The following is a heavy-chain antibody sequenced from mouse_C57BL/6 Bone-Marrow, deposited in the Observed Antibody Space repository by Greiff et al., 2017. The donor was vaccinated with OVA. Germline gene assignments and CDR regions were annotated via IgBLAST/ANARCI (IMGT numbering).Heavy chain of an antibody. J-gene: IGHJ4*01. V-gene: IGHV1-15*01. CDR3: TRWNSRYAMDY. CDR2: IDPETGGT. Sequence: QVQLKESGAELVRPGASVTLSCKASGYTFTDYEMHWVKQTPVHGLEWIGAIDPETGGTAYNQKFKGKAILTADKSSSTAYMELRSLTSEDSAVYYCTRWNSRYAMDYWGQGTSVTVSA. CDR1: GYTFTDYE.